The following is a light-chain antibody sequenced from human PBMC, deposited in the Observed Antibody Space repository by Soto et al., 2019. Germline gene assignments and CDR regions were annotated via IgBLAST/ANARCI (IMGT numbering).Light chain of an antibody. Sequence: QSVLTQPRSVSGSPGQSVTISCTGTNSDVGGYNYVSWYQQYPGKAPKLMISGVSERPSGVPDRFSGSKSGNTASLTISGLQAEDEADYYCAAWDDSLNGLYVFGTGTKVTVL. CDR3: AAWDDSLNGLYV. CDR2: GVS. V-gene: IGLV2-11*01. J-gene: IGLJ1*01. CDR1: NSDVGGYNY.